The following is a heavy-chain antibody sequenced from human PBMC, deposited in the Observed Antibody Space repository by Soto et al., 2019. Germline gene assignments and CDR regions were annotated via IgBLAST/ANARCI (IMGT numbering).Heavy chain of an antibody. V-gene: IGHV1-2*04. Sequence: QVQLVQSGAEVKKPGASVKVSCKASGYTFTCYYMHWVRQAPGQGLEWMGWINTNSGGTNYAQKFQGWVTMTRDTSISTAYMELSRLRSDDTAVYYCARAPHFWSGYSGGYGMDVWGQGTTVTVSS. CDR2: INTNSGGT. CDR3: ARAPHFWSGYSGGYGMDV. D-gene: IGHD3-3*01. J-gene: IGHJ6*02. CDR1: GYTFTCYY.